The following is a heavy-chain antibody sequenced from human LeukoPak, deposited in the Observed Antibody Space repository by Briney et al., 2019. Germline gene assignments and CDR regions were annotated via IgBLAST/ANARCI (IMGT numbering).Heavy chain of an antibody. J-gene: IGHJ6*03. CDR3: AKTAQDCSDGPCYSGYSYYMDV. Sequence: GGSLRLSCAASGFTFNKYAMSWVRQAPGKGLEWVSAIIGSGESTYYADSVKGRFTISRDNSKNTLYLQMSSLRAEDTAVYYCAKTAQDCSDGPCYSGYSYYMDVWGKGTTVTVSS. CDR1: GFTFNKYA. CDR2: IIGSGEST. V-gene: IGHV3-23*01. D-gene: IGHD2-15*01.